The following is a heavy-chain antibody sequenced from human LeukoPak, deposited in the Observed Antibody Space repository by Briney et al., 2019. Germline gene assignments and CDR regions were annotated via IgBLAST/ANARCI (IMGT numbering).Heavy chain of an antibody. CDR2: ISLSGST. J-gene: IGHJ4*02. CDR3: ARDFLLQSEGLFDY. CDR1: GGSITSTNW. V-gene: IGHV4-4*02. D-gene: IGHD4-11*01. Sequence: SGTLSLTCGVSGGSITSTNWWSWVRQPPGQGLEWIGEISLSGSTNYNPSLKSRVTMSVDTSKNQFSLRLNSVTAADTAVYYCARDFLLQSEGLFDYWGQGTLVTVSS.